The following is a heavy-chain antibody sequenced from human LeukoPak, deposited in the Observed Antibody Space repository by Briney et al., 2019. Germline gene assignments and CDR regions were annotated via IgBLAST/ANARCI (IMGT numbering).Heavy chain of an antibody. V-gene: IGHV4-4*07. CDR3: AREGSSWYNVYLDY. CDR1: GGSISSYY. CDR2: IYTSGST. D-gene: IGHD6-13*01. J-gene: IGHJ4*02. Sequence: SETLSLTCTVSGGSISSYYWSWIRQPAGKGLEWIGRIYTSGSTNYNPSLKSRVTMSVDTSKNQFSLKLSSVTAADTAVYYCAREGSSWYNVYLDYWGQGTLVTVSS.